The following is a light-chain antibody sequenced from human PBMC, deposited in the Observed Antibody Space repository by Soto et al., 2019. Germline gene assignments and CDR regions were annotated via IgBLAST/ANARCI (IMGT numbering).Light chain of an antibody. V-gene: IGKV1-5*03. CDR3: QQNNRYPLT. J-gene: IGKJ1*01. Sequence: DIQMTQSPSTLSASVGERVTINCRASQSVGTWLAWYQQKPGKAPNLLIYKASNLERGVPSRFSGSGSGTAFTLTISSLQPDDLAPYYCQQNNRYPLTFGQGTKVEIK. CDR1: QSVGTW. CDR2: KAS.